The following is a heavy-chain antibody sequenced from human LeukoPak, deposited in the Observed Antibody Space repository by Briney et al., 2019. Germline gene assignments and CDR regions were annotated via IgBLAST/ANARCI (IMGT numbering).Heavy chain of an antibody. V-gene: IGHV3-7*01. J-gene: IGHJ4*02. CDR2: IKQDGSEH. CDR3: ARETVFGVVIPTYYFDY. CDR1: GFTFSSYW. D-gene: IGHD3-3*01. Sequence: GGSLRLSCAASGFTFSSYWMSWVRQTPGKGLEWVANIKQDGSEHYYVDSVKGRFTISRDNAKNSLYLQMNSLRAVDTAVYYCARETVFGVVIPTYYFDYWGQGTLVTVSS.